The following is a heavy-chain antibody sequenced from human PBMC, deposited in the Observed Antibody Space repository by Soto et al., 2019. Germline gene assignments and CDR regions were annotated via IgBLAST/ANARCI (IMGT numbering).Heavy chain of an antibody. D-gene: IGHD6-19*01. Sequence: GGSLRLSCETSGFKFDDYMMHWVRQAPGKGLEWISLISWDGGRIDYADSIKGRFTVSRDNSKTSLYLHMHSLTSDDTAFYFCAKEGNGGRSLDSWGQGTLVTVSS. CDR1: GFKFDDYM. CDR3: AKEGNGGRSLDS. CDR2: ISWDGGRI. V-gene: IGHV3-43*01. J-gene: IGHJ5*01.